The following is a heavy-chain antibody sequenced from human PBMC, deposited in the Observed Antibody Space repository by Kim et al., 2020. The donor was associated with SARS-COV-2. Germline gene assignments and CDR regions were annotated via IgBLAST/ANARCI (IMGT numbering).Heavy chain of an antibody. Sequence: SVKVSCQASGFTFTSSAVQWVRQARGQRLEWIGWIVVGSGNTNYAQKFQERVTITRDMSTSTAYMELSSLRSEDTAVYYCAADKSVMITFGGVIVNMDVWGQGTTVTVSS. CDR3: AADKSVMITFGGVIVNMDV. CDR2: IVVGSGNT. V-gene: IGHV1-58*01. J-gene: IGHJ6*02. D-gene: IGHD3-16*02. CDR1: GFTFTSSA.